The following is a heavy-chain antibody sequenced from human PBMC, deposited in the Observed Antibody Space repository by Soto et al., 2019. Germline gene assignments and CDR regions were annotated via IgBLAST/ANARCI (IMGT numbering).Heavy chain of an antibody. CDR3: ARVAGSRVVVENYLAS. CDR1: GGSFSDYY. D-gene: IGHD2-15*01. CDR2: INHGGAS. Sequence: SETLSLTCAVYGGSFSDYYWTWIRQGPGKGLEWIGEINHGGASNCNPSLKRRVTMSVDTSTSQLSLKLSSVTAPDTAVYLRARVAGSRVVVENYLASWGQGNMVTVSS. J-gene: IGHJ5*02. V-gene: IGHV4-34*01.